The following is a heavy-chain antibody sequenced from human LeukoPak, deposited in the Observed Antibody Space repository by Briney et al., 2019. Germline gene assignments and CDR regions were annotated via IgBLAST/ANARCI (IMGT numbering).Heavy chain of an antibody. V-gene: IGHV4-34*01. CDR1: GVSFSSYY. CDR3: ARDVSYYYDSSGGAFDI. D-gene: IGHD3-22*01. CDR2: INHSGST. Sequence: SETVSLTCAVYGVSFSSYYWSWIRQPPGKGLEWIGEINHSGSTNYNPSLKSRVTISVDTSKNQFSLKLSSVTAADTAVYYCARDVSYYYDSSGGAFDIWGQGTMVPVSS. J-gene: IGHJ3*02.